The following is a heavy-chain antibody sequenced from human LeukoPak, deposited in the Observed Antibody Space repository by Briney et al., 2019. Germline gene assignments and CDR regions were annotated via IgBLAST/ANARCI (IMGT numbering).Heavy chain of an antibody. CDR1: GFTFSSFG. CDR2: ISDNGGSI. Sequence: GGTLRLSCAASGFTFSSFGMTWVRQAPGKGLEWVSAISDNGGSIFYADSVKGRFTISRDNSKNSLYLQMNSLRAEDTAVYYCAKDHRILVLPAAAFDPWGQGTLVTVSS. CDR3: AKDHRILVLPAAAFDP. J-gene: IGHJ5*02. D-gene: IGHD2-2*01. V-gene: IGHV3-23*01.